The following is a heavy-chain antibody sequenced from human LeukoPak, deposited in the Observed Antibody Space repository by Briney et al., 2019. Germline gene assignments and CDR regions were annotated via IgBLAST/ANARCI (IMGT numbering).Heavy chain of an antibody. V-gene: IGHV1-18*01. CDR3: ARHDWQLVLVDY. CDR1: GYTFTSYG. J-gene: IGHJ4*02. CDR2: ISAYNGNT. Sequence: ASVTVSCTASGYTFTSYGISWVRQAPGQGLEWMGWISAYNGNTNYAQKLQGRVTMTTDTSTSTAYMELRSLRSDDTAVYYCARHDWQLVLVDYWGQGTLVTVSS. D-gene: IGHD6-13*01.